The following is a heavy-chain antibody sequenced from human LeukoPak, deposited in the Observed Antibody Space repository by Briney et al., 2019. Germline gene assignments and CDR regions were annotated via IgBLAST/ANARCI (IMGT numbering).Heavy chain of an antibody. J-gene: IGHJ4*02. Sequence: PSETLSLTCTVSGGSISSYYWSWIRQPPGKGLEWIGYIYYSGSTNYNPSLKSRVTISVDTSKNQFSLKLSSVTAADTAVYYCARSNTWPHYYFDYWGQGTLVTVSS. CDR1: GGSISSYY. V-gene: IGHV4-59*12. CDR3: ARSNTWPHYYFDY. CDR2: IYYSGST.